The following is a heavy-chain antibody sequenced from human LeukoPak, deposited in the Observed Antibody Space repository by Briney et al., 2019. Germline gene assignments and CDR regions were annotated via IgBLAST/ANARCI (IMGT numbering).Heavy chain of an antibody. J-gene: IGHJ3*02. CDR2: INHSGST. CDR3: ASRAFDI. Sequence: GSLRLSCAVYGGSFSGYYWSWIRQPPGKGLEWIGEINHSGSTNYNPSLKSRVTISVDTSKNQFSLKLSSVTAADTAVYYCASRAFDIWGQGTMVTVSS. V-gene: IGHV4-34*01. CDR1: GGSFSGYY.